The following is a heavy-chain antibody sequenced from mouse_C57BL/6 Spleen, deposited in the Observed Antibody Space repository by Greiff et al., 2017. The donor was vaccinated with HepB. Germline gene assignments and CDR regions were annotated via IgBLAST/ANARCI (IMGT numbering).Heavy chain of an antibody. CDR3: ARSYYGNFLYYFDY. V-gene: IGHV1-4*01. D-gene: IGHD2-1*01. CDR2: INPSSGYT. CDR1: GYTFTSYT. J-gene: IGHJ2*01. Sequence: VQLQESGAELARPGASVKMSCKASGYTFTSYTMHWVKQRPGQGLEWIGYINPSSGYTKYNQKFKDKATLTADKSSSTAYMQLSSLTSEDSAVYYCARSYYGNFLYYFDYWGQGTTLTVSS.